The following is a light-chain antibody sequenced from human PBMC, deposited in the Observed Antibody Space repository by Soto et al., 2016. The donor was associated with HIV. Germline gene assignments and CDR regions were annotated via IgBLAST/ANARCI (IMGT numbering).Light chain of an antibody. CDR3: QAWDSSTTLYV. V-gene: IGLV3-1*01. Sequence: SYELTQPPSVSVSPGQTASITCSGCNLGNTYASWYQQKPGQSPVLVIYQDTRRPSGIPERFSGSNSGDTATLTISGTQAMDEADYYCQAWDSSTTLYVFGTGTKVTVL. CDR1: NLGNTY. J-gene: IGLJ1*01. CDR2: QDT.